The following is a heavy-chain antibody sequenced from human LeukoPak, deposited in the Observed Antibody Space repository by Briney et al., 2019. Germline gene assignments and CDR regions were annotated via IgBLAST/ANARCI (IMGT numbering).Heavy chain of an antibody. Sequence: ASVKVSCKASGYTFTGYYMHWVRQAPGQGLEWMGWINPNSGGTNYAQKFQGRVTMTRDTSISTAYMELSRLRSDDTAVYYCARYRAVTTIRDAFDIWGQGTMVTVSS. V-gene: IGHV1-2*02. D-gene: IGHD4-17*01. CDR2: INPNSGGT. CDR1: GYTFTGYY. J-gene: IGHJ3*02. CDR3: ARYRAVTTIRDAFDI.